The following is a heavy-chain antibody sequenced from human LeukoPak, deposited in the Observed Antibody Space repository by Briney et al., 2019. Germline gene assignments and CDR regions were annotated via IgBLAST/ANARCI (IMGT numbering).Heavy chain of an antibody. Sequence: QPGGSLRLSCSASGVTFSYYAMHWVRQAPGKGLEWVAVILYDGTNKYYPDSVKGRFTISRDNSKNTLYLQMNSLRAEDTAVYYCAPSGYGLGLGLFDYWGQGTLVTVSS. CDR1: GVTFSYYA. D-gene: IGHD5-18*01. V-gene: IGHV3-30-3*01. J-gene: IGHJ4*02. CDR3: APSGYGLGLGLFDY. CDR2: ILYDGTNK.